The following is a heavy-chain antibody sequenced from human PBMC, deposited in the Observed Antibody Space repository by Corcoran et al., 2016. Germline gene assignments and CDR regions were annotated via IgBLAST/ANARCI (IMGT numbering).Heavy chain of an antibody. D-gene: IGHD1-7*01. V-gene: IGHV5-51*01. J-gene: IGHJ3*02. Sequence: EVQLVQSGAEVKKPGEYLKIYCKCSGYSFTSYWIGWVRQMPGKGLDWLGIIYPGDSDTRYSPSFQGQVTISDDKSISTAYLQWSSLKASDTALYYCARWGMDGTTVIPSDDAFDIWGQGTMVTVSS. CDR1: GYSFTSYW. CDR3: ARWGMDGTTVIPSDDAFDI. CDR2: IYPGDSDT.